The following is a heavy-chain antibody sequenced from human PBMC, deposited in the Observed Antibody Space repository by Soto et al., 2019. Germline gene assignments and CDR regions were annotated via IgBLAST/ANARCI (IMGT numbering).Heavy chain of an antibody. D-gene: IGHD3-3*01. CDR2: ISSSSSYI. V-gene: IGHV3-21*01. Sequence: GGSLRLSCAASGFTFSSYSMNWVRQAPGKGLEWVSSISSSSSYIYYADSVKGRFTISRDNAKNSLYLQMNSLRAEDTAVYYCARSLITIFGALGGMDVWGQGTTVTVSS. CDR1: GFTFSSYS. J-gene: IGHJ6*02. CDR3: ARSLITIFGALGGMDV.